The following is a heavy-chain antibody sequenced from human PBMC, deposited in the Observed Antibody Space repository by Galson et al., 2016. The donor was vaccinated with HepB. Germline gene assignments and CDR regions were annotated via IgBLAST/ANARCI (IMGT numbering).Heavy chain of an antibody. Sequence: PALVKPTQTLTLTCAFSGFSLSTSGVGVGWIRQPPGKALEWLALIYWNDHKRYSPPLQIRLTITKDTSKTQVVLTMTNMDPVDTATYFCALTGSYQASDGFDIWGQGTMVTVSS. CDR3: ALTGSYQASDGFDI. CDR2: IYWNDHK. CDR1: GFSLSTSGVG. D-gene: IGHD1-26*01. V-gene: IGHV2-5*01. J-gene: IGHJ3*02.